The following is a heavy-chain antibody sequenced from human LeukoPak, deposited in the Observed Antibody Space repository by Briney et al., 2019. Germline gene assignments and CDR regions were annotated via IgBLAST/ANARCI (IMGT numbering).Heavy chain of an antibody. Sequence: GGSLRLSCAASGFTFSSYAMSWVRQAPAKGLEWVSAISGSGGSTYYADSVKGRFTISRDNSKNTLYLQMNSLRAEDTAVYYCAKDPVPAARSYYFDYWGQGTLVTVSS. J-gene: IGHJ4*02. CDR3: AKDPVPAARSYYFDY. CDR2: ISGSGGST. CDR1: GFTFSSYA. V-gene: IGHV3-23*01. D-gene: IGHD2-2*01.